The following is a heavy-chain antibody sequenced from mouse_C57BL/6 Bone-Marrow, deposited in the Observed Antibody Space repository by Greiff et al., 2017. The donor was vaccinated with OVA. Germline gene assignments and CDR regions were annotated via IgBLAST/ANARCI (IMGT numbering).Heavy chain of an antibody. CDR2: IWSGGST. Sequence: VQLQQSGPGLVQPSQSLSITCTASGFSLTSYGVHWVRQSPGKGLEWMGVIWSGGSTAYNAAFMSRLSITKDNSKSQVFFKMNSLQADDTAIYYCAKIGDYYAMDYWGRGTSVTVSS. CDR1: GFSLTSYG. V-gene: IGHV2-5*01. J-gene: IGHJ4*01. CDR3: AKIGDYYAMDY.